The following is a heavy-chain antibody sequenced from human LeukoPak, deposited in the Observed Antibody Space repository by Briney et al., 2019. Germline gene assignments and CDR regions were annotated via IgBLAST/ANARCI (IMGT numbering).Heavy chain of an antibody. CDR3: APHPYYDILTGYYPY. Sequence: VASVKVSCKASGYTFTSYGISWVRQAPGQGLEWMGWISAYNGNTNYAQKLQGRVTMTTDTSTSTAYMELRSLRSDDTAVYYCAPHPYYDILTGYYPYWGQGTLVTVSS. J-gene: IGHJ4*02. V-gene: IGHV1-18*01. D-gene: IGHD3-9*01. CDR1: GYTFTSYG. CDR2: ISAYNGNT.